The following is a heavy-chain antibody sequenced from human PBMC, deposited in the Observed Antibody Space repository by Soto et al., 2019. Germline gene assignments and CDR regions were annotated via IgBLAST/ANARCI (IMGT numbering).Heavy chain of an antibody. CDR2: INPSGGRT. D-gene: IGHD2-21*02. CDR3: ARGPSCGGDCYLFDY. CDR1: GYTFTGYY. J-gene: IGHJ4*02. Sequence: VPVKVDCKASGYTFTGYYRHWGRQAPGQGLEWMAMINPSGGRTKYAQIFQGRVTLTRGTSTGTVDMELSSLTSEDTAIYYCARGPSCGGDCYLFDYWGQGTQVTVSS. V-gene: IGHV1-46*01.